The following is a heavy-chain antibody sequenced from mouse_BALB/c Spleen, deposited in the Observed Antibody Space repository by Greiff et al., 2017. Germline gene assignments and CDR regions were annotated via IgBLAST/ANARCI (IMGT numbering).Heavy chain of an antibody. V-gene: IGHV1-9*01. J-gene: IGHJ1*01. CDR2: ILPGSGST. CDR1: GYTFSSYW. Sequence: QVQLKESGAELMKPGASVKISCKATGYTFSSYWIEWVKQRPGHGLEWIGEILPGSGSTNYNEKFKGKATFTADTSSNTAYMQLSSLTSEDSAVYYCARYTTEWYFDVWGAGTTVTVSS. D-gene: IGHD2-12*01. CDR3: ARYTTEWYFDV.